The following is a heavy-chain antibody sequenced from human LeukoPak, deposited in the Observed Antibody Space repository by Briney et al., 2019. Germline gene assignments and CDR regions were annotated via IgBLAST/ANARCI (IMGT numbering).Heavy chain of an antibody. CDR2: IYTSGST. CDR1: GGSISSSSYY. V-gene: IGHV4-61*02. D-gene: IGHD3-22*01. CDR3: ARVITSGYYFFDS. J-gene: IGHJ4*02. Sequence: PSETLSLTCTVSGGSISSSSYYWSWIRQPAGKGLEWIGRIYTSGSTNYNPSLKSRVTMSVDTSKNQFSLNLSSVTAADTAVYYCARVITSGYYFFDSWGQGTLVTVSS.